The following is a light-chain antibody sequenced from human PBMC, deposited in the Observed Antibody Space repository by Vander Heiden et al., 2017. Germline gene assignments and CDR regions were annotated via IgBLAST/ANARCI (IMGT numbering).Light chain of an antibody. CDR1: SSDVGGYNL. V-gene: IGLV2-23*02. J-gene: IGLJ1*01. CDR2: EVS. Sequence: QSALTQPASVSGSPGQSITISCTGTSSDVGGYNLVSWYQQKPGKAPKLMIYEVSKRPSGVSNRFSGSKSGNTASLTISGLQAEDEADYYCCSYAGSSSYVFGTGTKVTVL. CDR3: CSYAGSSSYV.